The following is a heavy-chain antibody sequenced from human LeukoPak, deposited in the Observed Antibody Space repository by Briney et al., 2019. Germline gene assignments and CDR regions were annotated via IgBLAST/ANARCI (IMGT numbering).Heavy chain of an antibody. CDR2: ISGSGGST. CDR1: GFTFSSYA. D-gene: IGHD3-3*01. CDR3: AKSAVPIFGVVISDLFDY. J-gene: IGHJ4*02. V-gene: IGHV3-23*01. Sequence: GGSLRLSCAASGFTFSSYAMSWVRQAPGKGLEWVSAISGSGGSTYYADSVKGRFTISRDNSKNTLYLQMNSLRAEDTAVYYCAKSAVPIFGVVISDLFDYWGQGTLVTVSS.